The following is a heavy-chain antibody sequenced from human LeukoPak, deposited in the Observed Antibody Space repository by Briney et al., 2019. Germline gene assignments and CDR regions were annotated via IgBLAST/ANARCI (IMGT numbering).Heavy chain of an antibody. J-gene: IGHJ4*02. V-gene: IGHV3-72*01. Sequence: GGSLRLSCAASGFTLSDYYMDWVRQAPGQGLEWVARTRKKAKGYTTEYAASVKGRFNISRDDSKNSVDLQMNSLITEDTAVYYCARAQSDSSGYYYVGDYWGRGTLVTVSS. CDR2: TRKKAKGYTT. CDR3: ARAQSDSSGYYYVGDY. CDR1: GFTLSDYY. D-gene: IGHD3-22*01.